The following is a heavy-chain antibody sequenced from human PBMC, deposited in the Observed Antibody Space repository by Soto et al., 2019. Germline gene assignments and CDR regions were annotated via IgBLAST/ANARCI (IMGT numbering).Heavy chain of an antibody. CDR1: GFTFSSYS. CDR2: ISYDGTTK. CDR3: ARASNSYSTGWSGIDY. Sequence: GGSLRLSCAASGFTFSSYSMNWVRQAPGKGLEWVTVISYDGTTKYYADSVKGRFTVSRDHSKNTVQLQMNTLRAEDTAMYYCARASNSYSTGWSGIDYWGQGTLVTVSS. J-gene: IGHJ4*02. V-gene: IGHV3-30*03. D-gene: IGHD6-19*01.